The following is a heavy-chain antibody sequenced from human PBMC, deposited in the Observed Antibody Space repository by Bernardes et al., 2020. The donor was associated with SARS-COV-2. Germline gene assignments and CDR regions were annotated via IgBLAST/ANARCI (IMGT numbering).Heavy chain of an antibody. CDR2: INDNGANK. J-gene: IGHJ6*02. V-gene: IGHV3-23*01. D-gene: IGHD2-15*01. CDR1: KFTFADYA. Sequence: GGSLRLSCTASKFTFADYAMSWVRQAPGKGLEWVSGINDNGANKYYADSVKDRFIISRDNSKNTLYLQMNNLRAEDTALYYCAKADQAGYGNTWPSRVFHYGAMEVWGQGTTVTVSS. CDR3: AKADQAGYGNTWPSRVFHYGAMEV.